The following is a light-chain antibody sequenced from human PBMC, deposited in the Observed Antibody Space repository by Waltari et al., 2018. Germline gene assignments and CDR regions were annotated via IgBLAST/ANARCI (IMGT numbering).Light chain of an antibody. J-gene: IGKJ4*01. CDR2: RAS. CDR3: QQFHTNVT. CDR1: QSISFW. Sequence: IQMTQSPSALSASVGDRVTITCRASQSISFWLAWYQQKPGKAPKLLIYRASTLESGVPSRFSGTGSGTEFTLTSSSLQSDDFATYYCQQFHTNVTFGGGTRVEIK. V-gene: IGKV1-5*03.